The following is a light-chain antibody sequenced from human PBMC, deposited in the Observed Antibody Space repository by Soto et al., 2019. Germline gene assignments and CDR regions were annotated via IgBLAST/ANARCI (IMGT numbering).Light chain of an antibody. Sequence: DIVMTQSPDSLAVSLGERTTIYCKSSQSVLYSSNNKNYLAWYQQKPGQPPKLLIFWASTRESGVPDRFSGSGSGTDFTLTISSLQAEDVAVYYCQQYYNPPYTFGQGTKLEIK. V-gene: IGKV4-1*01. CDR2: WAS. J-gene: IGKJ2*01. CDR1: QSVLYSSNNKNY. CDR3: QQYYNPPYT.